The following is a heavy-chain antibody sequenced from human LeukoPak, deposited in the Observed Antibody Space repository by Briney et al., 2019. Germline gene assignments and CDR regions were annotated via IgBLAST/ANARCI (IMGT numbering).Heavy chain of an antibody. D-gene: IGHD3-10*01. J-gene: IGHJ4*02. CDR1: GGTFSSYA. CDR2: IIPIFGTA. V-gene: IGHV1-69*06. Sequence: SVKLSCKASGGTFSSYAISWVRQAPGQGLEWMGGIIPIFGTANYAQKFQGRVTITADKSTSTAYMERSSLRSEDTAVYYCAGGRFGELTHTPVFDYWGQRTLVTVSS. CDR3: AGGRFGELTHTPVFDY.